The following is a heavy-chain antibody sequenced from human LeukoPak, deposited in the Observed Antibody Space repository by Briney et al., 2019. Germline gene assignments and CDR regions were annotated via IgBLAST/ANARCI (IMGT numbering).Heavy chain of an antibody. CDR3: ARYYCSSTSCYGLPRPPFDY. D-gene: IGHD2-2*01. Sequence: GESLKISCKGSGYSFTSYWIGGVRQMPGKGLEWMGSIYPGDSDPRYSPSFQGQVTIPAAKSISTAYLQWSSLKASDTAMYYCARYYCSSTSCYGLPRPPFDYWGQGTLVTVSS. J-gene: IGHJ4*02. V-gene: IGHV5-51*01. CDR1: GYSFTSYW. CDR2: IYPGDSDP.